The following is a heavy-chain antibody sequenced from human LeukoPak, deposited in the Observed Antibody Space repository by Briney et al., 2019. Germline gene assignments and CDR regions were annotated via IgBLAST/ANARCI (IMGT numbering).Heavy chain of an antibody. CDR2: VWYDGTNE. CDR1: GFTFSNYA. V-gene: IGHV3-33*06. CDR3: AKDLSRSWSAYFDF. D-gene: IGHD1-26*01. J-gene: IGHJ4*02. Sequence: PGGPLRLSCAASGFTFSNYAMHWVRQAPGKGLEGVATVWYDGTNEYYADSVKGRFTISRDNSKNTLHLQMNSLRAEDTAMYYCAKDLSRSWSAYFDFWGQGTLVAVSS.